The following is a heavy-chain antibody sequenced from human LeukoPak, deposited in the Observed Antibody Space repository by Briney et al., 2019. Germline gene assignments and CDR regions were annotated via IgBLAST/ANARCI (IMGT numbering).Heavy chain of an antibody. J-gene: IGHJ4*02. CDR3: AREEGGLQGPGRY. CDR1: GFTFSSYS. CDR2: ISASGGST. Sequence: PGGSLRLSCAASGFTFSSYSMNWVRQAPGKGLEWVSAISASGGSTYYADSVKGRFTTSRDISKNTIYMQMNSLRGEDTAVYYCAREEGGLQGPGRYWGQGTLVTVSS. D-gene: IGHD4-11*01. V-gene: IGHV3-23*01.